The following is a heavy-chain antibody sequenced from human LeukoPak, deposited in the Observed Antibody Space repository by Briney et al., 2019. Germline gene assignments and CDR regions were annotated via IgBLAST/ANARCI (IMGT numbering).Heavy chain of an antibody. CDR2: ISYDGSNK. CDR1: GFTFSNYG. D-gene: IGHD3-10*01. V-gene: IGHV3-30*03. Sequence: PGGSLRLSCAASGFTFSNYGMHWVRQAPGKGLEWVAVISYDGSNKYYADSVKGRFTISRDNSKNALYLQMNSLRAEDTAVYYCARPGLSYYYGSGTYYYDYWGQGTLVTVSS. J-gene: IGHJ4*02. CDR3: ARPGLSYYYGSGTYYYDY.